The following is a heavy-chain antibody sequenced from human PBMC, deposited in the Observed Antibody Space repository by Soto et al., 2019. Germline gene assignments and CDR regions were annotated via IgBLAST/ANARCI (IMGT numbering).Heavy chain of an antibody. Sequence: EVQLLESGGGLVQPGGSLRLSCAASGFTFSSYAMSWVRQAPGKGLEWVSAISGSGGSTYYADSVKGRFTISRDNSKNTRYRQMNSFRAEDTAVYYCAKGLDCSGGSCRPFDYWGQGTLVTVSS. CDR2: ISGSGGST. CDR1: GFTFSSYA. D-gene: IGHD2-15*01. CDR3: AKGLDCSGGSCRPFDY. J-gene: IGHJ4*02. V-gene: IGHV3-23*01.